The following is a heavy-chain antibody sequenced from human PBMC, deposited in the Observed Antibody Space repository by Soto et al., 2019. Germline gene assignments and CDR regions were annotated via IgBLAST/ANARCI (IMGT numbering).Heavy chain of an antibody. J-gene: IGHJ6*02. CDR1: GGTFSSYT. D-gene: IGHD3-22*01. Sequence: ASVKVSCKASGGTFSSYTISWVRQAPGQGLEWMGRIIPILGIANYAQKLQGRVTMTTDTSTSTAYMELRSLRSDDTAVYYCARGNYYDSSGYYYYYGMDVWGQGTTVTVSS. CDR2: IIPILGIA. V-gene: IGHV1-69*02. CDR3: ARGNYYDSSGYYYYYGMDV.